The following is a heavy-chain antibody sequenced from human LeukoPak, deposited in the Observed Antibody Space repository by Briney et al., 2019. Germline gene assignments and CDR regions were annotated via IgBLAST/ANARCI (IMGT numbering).Heavy chain of an antibody. CDR3: ARNYYDSSGYWTPAY. Sequence: QPGGSLRLSCAASGFTFSSYWMSSVRQAPGKGLEWVANIKQDGSEKYYVHSVKGRFTISRDNAKNSLYLQMNSLRAEDTAVYYCARNYYDSSGYWTPAYWGQGTLVTVSS. CDR2: IKQDGSEK. CDR1: GFTFSSYW. D-gene: IGHD3-22*01. J-gene: IGHJ4*02. V-gene: IGHV3-7*01.